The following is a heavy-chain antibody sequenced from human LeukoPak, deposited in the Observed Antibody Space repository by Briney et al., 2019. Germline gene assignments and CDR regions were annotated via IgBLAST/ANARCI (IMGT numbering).Heavy chain of an antibody. V-gene: IGHV1-24*01. J-gene: IGHJ4*02. CDR1: GYTLTELS. CDR3: ATDRYLDDSSGIDY. CDR2: FDPEDGET. Sequence: ASVKVSCKVSGYTLTELSMHWVRQAPGKGLEWMGGFDPEDGETIYAQKFQGRVTMTEDTSTDTAYMELSSLRSEDTAVYYCATDRYLDDSSGIDYWGQGTLVTVSS. D-gene: IGHD3-22*01.